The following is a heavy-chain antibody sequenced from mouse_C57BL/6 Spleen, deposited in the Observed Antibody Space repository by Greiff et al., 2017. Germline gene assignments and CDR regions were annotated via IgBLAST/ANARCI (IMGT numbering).Heavy chain of an antibody. Sequence: QVQLQQSGAELARPGASVKMSCKASGYTFTSYTMHWVKQRPGPGLEWIGYINPSSVYTKYNQKFKDKATLTADKSSSTAYMQLSSLTSEDSAVYYCARNYGSSYPYYFDYWGQGTTRTVSS. D-gene: IGHD1-1*01. CDR1: GYTFTSYT. J-gene: IGHJ2*01. V-gene: IGHV1-4*01. CDR2: INPSSVYT. CDR3: ARNYGSSYPYYFDY.